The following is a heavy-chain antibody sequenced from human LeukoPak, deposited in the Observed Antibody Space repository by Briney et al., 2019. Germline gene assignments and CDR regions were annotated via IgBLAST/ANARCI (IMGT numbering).Heavy chain of an antibody. CDR3: SARLMITSGGVVVRNDY. Sequence: GGSLRLSCTASGFTFSDYVMAWVRQGPGKGPEWVSTIGGRASGTYYADSVKGRFTISRDNSKNTLYLQMNSLRGEDSAVYYCSARLMITSGGVVVRNDYWGQGTLVTVSS. J-gene: IGHJ4*02. V-gene: IGHV3-23*01. CDR1: GFTFSDYV. D-gene: IGHD3-16*02. CDR2: IGGRASGT.